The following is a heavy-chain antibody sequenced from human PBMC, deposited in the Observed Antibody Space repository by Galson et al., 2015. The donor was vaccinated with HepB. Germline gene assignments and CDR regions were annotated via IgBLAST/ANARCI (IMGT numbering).Heavy chain of an antibody. CDR1: DDSISSSSYY. CDR2: THYSGTT. D-gene: IGHD3-16*01. Sequence: ETLSLTCTVSDDSISSSSYYWGWIRQPPGKGLEWIGNTHYSGTTYYNPSLRSRVTISAETSKKQFSLRLSSVTTADTAVYYCARPARGWPGGSRFDPWGQGILVTVSS. CDR3: ARPARGWPGGSRFDP. V-gene: IGHV4-39*01. J-gene: IGHJ5*02.